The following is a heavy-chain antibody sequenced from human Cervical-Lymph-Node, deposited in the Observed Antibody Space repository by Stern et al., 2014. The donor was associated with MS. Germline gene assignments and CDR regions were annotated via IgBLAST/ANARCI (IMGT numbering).Heavy chain of an antibody. V-gene: IGHV5-51*01. Sequence: EVQLVQSGAELRKPGQSLTISCNISGYTFTDYWIAWVRQMPGKGLEWMGAIFPGASDTRYSPSFQGHVTISVDTSINTAYLQWSDLRASDTAMYYCARPHSPGWSYYFDFWGQGTLVAVSS. CDR3: ARPHSPGWSYYFDF. CDR1: GYTFTDYW. CDR2: IFPGASDT. D-gene: IGHD6-19*01. J-gene: IGHJ4*02.